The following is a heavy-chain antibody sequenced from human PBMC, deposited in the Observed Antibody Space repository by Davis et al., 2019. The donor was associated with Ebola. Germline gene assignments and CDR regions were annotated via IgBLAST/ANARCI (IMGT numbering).Heavy chain of an antibody. V-gene: IGHV4-59*01. D-gene: IGHD2-21*01. Sequence: SETLSLTCTVSGGSISSGYWSWLRQPPGKGLEWIGYIYYSGITNYNPSLKSRVTMFVDTSKTQFSLNLSSVTAADTAVYYCARGSYGDRVYWGQGTLVTVSS. CDR3: ARGSYGDRVY. CDR1: GGSISSGY. J-gene: IGHJ4*02. CDR2: IYYSGIT.